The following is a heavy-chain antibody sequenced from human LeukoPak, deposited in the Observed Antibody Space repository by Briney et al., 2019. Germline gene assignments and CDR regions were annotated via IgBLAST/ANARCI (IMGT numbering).Heavy chain of an antibody. Sequence: PGGSLRPSCAAPGFTFSSSDMSWVRQAPGSGLEWVSSIRHSDSNTYYADSVMGRFTISRDNSKNTLYLQMNSLRAEDTAVYYCAKVASLYCSGGSCYFDYWGQGTLVTVSS. D-gene: IGHD2-15*01. CDR3: AKVASLYCSGGSCYFDY. V-gene: IGHV3-23*05. J-gene: IGHJ4*02. CDR2: IRHSDSNT. CDR1: GFTFSSSD.